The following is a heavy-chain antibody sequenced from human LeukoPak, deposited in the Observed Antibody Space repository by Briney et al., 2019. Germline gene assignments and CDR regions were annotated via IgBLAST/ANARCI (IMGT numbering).Heavy chain of an antibody. Sequence: PGGSLRLSCAASGFTFSSYAMSWVRQAPGKGLEWVSAISGSGGSTYYADSVKGRFTISRDNSKNTLYLQMNSLRAEDTALYYCARDGVKYSYGYSSYYYYYMDVWGKGTTVTVSS. V-gene: IGHV3-23*01. CDR2: ISGSGGST. CDR3: ARDGVKYSYGYSSYYYYYMDV. D-gene: IGHD5-18*01. CDR1: GFTFSSYA. J-gene: IGHJ6*03.